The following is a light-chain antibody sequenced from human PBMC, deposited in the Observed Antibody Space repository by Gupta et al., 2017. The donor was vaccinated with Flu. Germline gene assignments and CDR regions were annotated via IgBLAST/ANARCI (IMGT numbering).Light chain of an antibody. CDR3: ATWIDARSGPV. CDR1: SSSIGSDT. V-gene: IGLV1-44*01. Sequence: TGSLTCAGGSSSIGSDTVDWYQHSPGTAPSLLIFANSRRRAGVPARFSGSKSGTSASVATSGLQTEDEGDYYCATWIDARSGPVFGGGTKLVVL. J-gene: IGLJ2*01. CDR2: ANS.